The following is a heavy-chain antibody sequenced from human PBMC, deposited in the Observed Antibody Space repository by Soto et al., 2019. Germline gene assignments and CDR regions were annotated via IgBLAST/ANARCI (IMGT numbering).Heavy chain of an antibody. Sequence: ETLSLTCAVYGGSFSGYYLSGIRQPPGKGLEWIGEINHSGSTNYNPSLKSRVAISVDTSKNQFSLKLSSVTAADTAVYYCARGGNYGSGSYRGKIDYWGQGTLVTVSS. CDR3: ARGGNYGSGSYRGKIDY. J-gene: IGHJ4*02. V-gene: IGHV4-34*01. D-gene: IGHD3-10*01. CDR2: INHSGST. CDR1: GGSFSGYY.